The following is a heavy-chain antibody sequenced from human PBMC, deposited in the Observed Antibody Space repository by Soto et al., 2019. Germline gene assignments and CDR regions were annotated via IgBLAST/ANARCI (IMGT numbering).Heavy chain of an antibody. CDR3: ASTSIAALPIYYGMDV. CDR2: IYPGDSDT. D-gene: IGHD6-6*01. V-gene: IGHV5-51*01. J-gene: IGHJ6*02. Sequence: GESLKISCKGSGYSFTSYWIGWARQMPGKGLEWMGIIYPGDSDTRYSPSFQGQVTISADKSISTAYLQWSSLKASDTAMYYCASTSIAALPIYYGMDVWGQGTTVTVSS. CDR1: GYSFTSYW.